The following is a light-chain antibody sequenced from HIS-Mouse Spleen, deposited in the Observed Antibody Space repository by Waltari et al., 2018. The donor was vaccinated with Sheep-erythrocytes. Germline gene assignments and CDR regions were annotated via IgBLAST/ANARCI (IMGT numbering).Light chain of an antibody. CDR1: QSVSSSY. J-gene: IGKJ4*01. CDR2: GAS. V-gene: IGKV3-20*01. CDR3: QQYGSSPAT. Sequence: EIVLTQSPGTLSLSPGERATLSCRASQSVSSSYLAWYQQKPGQAPRLLIYGASRRATGIPDRFSGSGSGTDFTLTISRLDPEDFAVYYCQQYGSSPATFGGGTKVEIK.